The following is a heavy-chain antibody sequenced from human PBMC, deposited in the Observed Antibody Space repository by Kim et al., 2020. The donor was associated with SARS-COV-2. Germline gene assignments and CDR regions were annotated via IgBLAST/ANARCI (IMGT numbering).Heavy chain of an antibody. Sequence: GGSLRLSCAASGFTFRNYWMHWVRQAPGKGLVWVSHINTDGSRTTYADSVKGRFTISRDNTKNTLYLQVNSLRAEDTAVYFCATTNYASGTYYYDYWGQGTLVTVSS. D-gene: IGHD3-10*01. CDR1: GFTFRNYW. CDR3: ATTNYASGTYYYDY. V-gene: IGHV3-74*01. J-gene: IGHJ4*02. CDR2: INTDGSRT.